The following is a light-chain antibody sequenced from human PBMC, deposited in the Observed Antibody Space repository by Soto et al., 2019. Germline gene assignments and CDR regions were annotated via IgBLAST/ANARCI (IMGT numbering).Light chain of an antibody. Sequence: DIQMTQSPSTLSASVGDRVTITCRASQSISSWLAWYQQKPGKAPKLLIYDASRLESGVPSRFSGSGSGTEFTLTISSLQPDDFATYYCQQYNSYSQTFGQGTKVDI. CDR1: QSISSW. CDR3: QQYNSYSQT. CDR2: DAS. J-gene: IGKJ1*01. V-gene: IGKV1-5*01.